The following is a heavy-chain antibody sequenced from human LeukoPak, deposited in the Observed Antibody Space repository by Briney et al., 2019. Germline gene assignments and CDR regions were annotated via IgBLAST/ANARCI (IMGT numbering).Heavy chain of an antibody. CDR1: GFTFDDYA. Sequence: GRSLRLSCAASGFTFDDYAMHWVRQAPGKGLEWVSDISWNSGSIGYADSVKGRFTISRDNAKNSLYLQMNSLRAEDTALYYCAKGKRSGYYYVELDYWGQGTPVPVSS. J-gene: IGHJ4*02. CDR3: AKGKRSGYYYVELDY. D-gene: IGHD3-22*01. V-gene: IGHV3-9*01. CDR2: ISWNSGSI.